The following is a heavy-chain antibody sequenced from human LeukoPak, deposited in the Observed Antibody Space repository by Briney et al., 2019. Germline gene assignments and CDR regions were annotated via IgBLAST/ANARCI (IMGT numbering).Heavy chain of an antibody. V-gene: IGHV3-20*04. J-gene: IGHJ4*02. CDR2: INWNGDNT. CDR3: ARDRYYYDSSARYFDY. Sequence: GGSLRLSCAASGFTFSSYAMSWVRQAPGKGLEWVSGINWNGDNTNYADSLKGRFTISRDNAKNSLYLQMNSLRAEDTAVYYCARDRYYYDSSARYFDYWGQGTLVTVSS. CDR1: GFTFSSYA. D-gene: IGHD3-22*01.